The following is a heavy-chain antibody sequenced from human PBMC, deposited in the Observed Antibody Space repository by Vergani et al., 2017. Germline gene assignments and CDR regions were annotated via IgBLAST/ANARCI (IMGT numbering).Heavy chain of an antibody. CDR3: AKDLGTSSGGGWFDP. CDR2: ISWNSNSI. J-gene: IGHJ5*02. CDR1: GFTFNQYS. V-gene: IGHV3-9*01. D-gene: IGHD6-6*01. Sequence: VQLVESGGGVVQPGRYLRLYCAASGFTFNQYSMHWVRQAPGKGLEWVSGISWNSNSIGYADSVKGRFTISRDNAKNSLYLQMNSLRAEDTALYYCAKDLGTSSGGGWFDPWGQGTLVTVSS.